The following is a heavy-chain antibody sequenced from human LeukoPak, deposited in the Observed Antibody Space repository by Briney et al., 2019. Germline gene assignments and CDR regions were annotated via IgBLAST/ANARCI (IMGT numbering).Heavy chain of an antibody. D-gene: IGHD2-21*01. CDR2: IYYSGTT. V-gene: IGHV4-59*08. J-gene: IGHJ4*02. CDR1: GGSISNLY. Sequence: SETLSLTCTVSGGSISNLYWSWFRQPPGKGLEWIGYIYYSGTTNYNPSLKSRLTISVDTPKNHFSLRLSSVTAADTAIYYCARHSETCGGGSGFLDYFDYGGQGTLVTVPS. CDR3: ARHSETCGGGSGFLDYFDY.